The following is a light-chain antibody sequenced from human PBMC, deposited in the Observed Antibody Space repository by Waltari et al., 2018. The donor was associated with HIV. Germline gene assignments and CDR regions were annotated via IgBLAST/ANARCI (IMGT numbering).Light chain of an antibody. CDR1: SNDVGASHQ. CDR2: AIN. Sequence: QSALTQPPSASGSPGQSVTISCTGTSNDVGASHQVSWYQHHPGNAPKLMIYAINQRPSGVPDRFSGSKSGNTASLTVSGLQAEDEAQYYCSSYARNNKVIFGGGTKLTVL. CDR3: SSYARNNKVI. V-gene: IGLV2-8*01. J-gene: IGLJ2*01.